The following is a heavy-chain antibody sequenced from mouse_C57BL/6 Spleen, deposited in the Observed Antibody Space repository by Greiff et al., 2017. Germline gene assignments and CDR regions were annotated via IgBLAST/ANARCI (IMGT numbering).Heavy chain of an antibody. D-gene: IGHD1-1*01. V-gene: IGHV1-59*01. CDR2: IDPSDSYT. CDR1: GYTFTSYW. J-gene: IGHJ2*01. CDR3: ARPYYGSSFYYFDY. Sequence: QVQLQQPGAELVRPGTSVKLSCKASGYTFTSYWMHWVKQRPGQGLEWIGVIDPSDSYTTYNQKFKGKATLTVDTSSSTAYMQLSSLTSEDSAVYYCARPYYGSSFYYFDYWGQGTTLTVSS.